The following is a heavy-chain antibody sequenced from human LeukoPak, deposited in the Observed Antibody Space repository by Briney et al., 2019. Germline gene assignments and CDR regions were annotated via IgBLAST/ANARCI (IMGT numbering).Heavy chain of an antibody. CDR3: ARASADILTGYYKTSFDY. V-gene: IGHV4-59*01. CDR2: IYYSGST. D-gene: IGHD3-9*01. CDR1: GGSISSYY. Sequence: SETLSLTCTVSGGSISSYYWSWIRQPPGKGLEWIGYIYYSGSTNYNPSLKSRVTISVDTSKNQFSLKLSSVTAADTAVYYCARASADILTGYYKTSFDYWGQGTLVTVSS. J-gene: IGHJ4*02.